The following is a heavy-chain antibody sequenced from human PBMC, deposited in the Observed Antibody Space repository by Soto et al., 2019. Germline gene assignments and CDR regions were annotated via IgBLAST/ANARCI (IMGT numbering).Heavy chain of an antibody. V-gene: IGHV1-3*01. CDR3: ARDRSGWLYYYYGMDV. Sequence: ASLKVSCKASGYTFTSYAMHWVRQAPGQRLEWMGWINAGNGNTKYSQKFQGRVTITRDTSASTAYMELSSLRSEDTAVYYCARDRSGWLYYYYGMDVWGQGTTVTVSS. CDR2: INAGNGNT. D-gene: IGHD6-19*01. CDR1: GYTFTSYA. J-gene: IGHJ6*02.